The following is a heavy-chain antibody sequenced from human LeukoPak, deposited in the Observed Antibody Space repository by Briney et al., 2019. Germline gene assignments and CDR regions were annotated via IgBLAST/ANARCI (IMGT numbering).Heavy chain of an antibody. D-gene: IGHD4-11*01. Sequence: SETLSLTCTVSGGSISRTNYYYDWIRQSPGKGPEWIGTIYYSGTTYYSPALKSRVAISVDTSKNLFSLNLSSVTAADTAVYFCAKHDHSNSNWFDYWGQGTLVIVSS. CDR2: IYYSGTT. V-gene: IGHV4-39*01. CDR3: AKHDHSNSNWFDY. J-gene: IGHJ5*01. CDR1: GGSISRTNYY.